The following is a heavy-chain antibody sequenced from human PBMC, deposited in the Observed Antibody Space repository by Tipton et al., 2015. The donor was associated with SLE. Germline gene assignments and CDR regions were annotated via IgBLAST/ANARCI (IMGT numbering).Heavy chain of an antibody. Sequence: TLSLTCNVSGTSVSDINACWGWIRQPPGKALEWIGTMCASGSTAYNPSLNSRGTVFVDMSKNHFSLKLKSLTAADTAVYYCARGDKMSSAFYDYWGQGTLVTVSS. CDR2: MCASGST. V-gene: IGHV4-39*02. CDR1: GTSVSDINAC. J-gene: IGHJ4*02. CDR3: ARGDKMSSAFYDY. D-gene: IGHD6-6*01.